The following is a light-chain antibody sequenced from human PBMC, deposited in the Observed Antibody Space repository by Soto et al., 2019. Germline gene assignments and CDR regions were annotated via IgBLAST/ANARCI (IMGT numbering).Light chain of an antibody. CDR3: AGWDGSLNGVI. V-gene: IGLV1-44*01. Sequence: QSVLTQPPSASGTPGQRVTISWAGSSSNIGTYPVTWYQQIPGTASKLLIYTNDQRPSVVPDRFSGSKSGTLASLAISGLQSEDEADYFCAGWDGSLNGVIFGGGTKVTAL. CDR1: SSNIGTYP. J-gene: IGLJ2*01. CDR2: TND.